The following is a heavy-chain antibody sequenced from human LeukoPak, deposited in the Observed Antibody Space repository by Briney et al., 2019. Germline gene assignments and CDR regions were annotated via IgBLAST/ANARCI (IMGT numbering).Heavy chain of an antibody. J-gene: IGHJ4*02. V-gene: IGHV1-69*05. CDR2: IIPIFGTA. Sequence: GASVKVSCKASGGTFSSYAISWVRQAPGQGLEWMGGIIPIFGTANYARKFQGRVTITTDESTSTAYMELSSLRSEDTAVYYCAGHIAARLQEPFDYWGQGTLVTVSS. CDR1: GGTFSSYA. CDR3: AGHIAARLQEPFDY. D-gene: IGHD6-6*01.